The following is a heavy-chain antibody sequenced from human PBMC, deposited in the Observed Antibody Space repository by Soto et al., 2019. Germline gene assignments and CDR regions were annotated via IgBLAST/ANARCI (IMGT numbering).Heavy chain of an antibody. CDR1: GFTFSSYA. D-gene: IGHD6-6*01. J-gene: IGHJ4*02. V-gene: IGHV3-23*01. Sequence: EVQLLESGGGLVQPGGSLRLSCAASGFTFSSYAMSWVRQAPGKGLEWVSAISGSGGSTYYADSVKGRFTISRDNSKNTLYLQMNSLIAEDKAVYYCAKGLSGSSCYYFDYWGQGTLVTVSS. CDR2: ISGSGGST. CDR3: AKGLSGSSCYYFDY.